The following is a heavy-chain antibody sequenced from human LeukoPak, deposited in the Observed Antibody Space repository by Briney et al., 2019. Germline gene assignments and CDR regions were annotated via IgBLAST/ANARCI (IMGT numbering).Heavy chain of an antibody. V-gene: IGHV1-8*01. CDR2: MNPNSGNT. D-gene: IGHD6-19*01. CDR1: GYTFTSYD. J-gene: IGHJ6*02. CDR3: ARGTVGIAVAGTYYYYGMDV. Sequence: ASVKDSCKASGYTFTSYDINWVRQATGQGLEWMGWMNPNSGNTGYAQKFQGRVTMTRNTSISTAYMELSSLRSEDTAVYYCARGTVGIAVAGTYYYYGMDVWGQGTTVTVSS.